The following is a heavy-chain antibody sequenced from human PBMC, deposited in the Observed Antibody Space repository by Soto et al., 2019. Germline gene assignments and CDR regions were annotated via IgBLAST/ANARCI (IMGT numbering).Heavy chain of an antibody. CDR2: ISGSGRTT. CDR3: AKFRGPSYSYYYMDV. J-gene: IGHJ6*03. V-gene: IGHV3-23*01. CDR1: GFTFGTYA. Sequence: EVQLLESGGGLVQPGGSLRLSCAASGFTFGTYAMNWLRQAPGRGLECVSFISGSGRTTYYADSVKGRFTVSRDNSKNTMYLRMNSLRAEDTALYYCAKFRGPSYSYYYMDVWGKGTTVTVSS. D-gene: IGHD3-16*01.